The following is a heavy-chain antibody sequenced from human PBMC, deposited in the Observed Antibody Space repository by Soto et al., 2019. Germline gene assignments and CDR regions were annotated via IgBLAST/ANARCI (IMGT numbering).Heavy chain of an antibody. CDR2: ISSSGSTI. Sequence: GGSLRLSCAASGFTFSSYEMNWVRQAPGKGLEWVSYISSSGSTIYYADSVKGRFTISRDNAKNSLYLQMNGLRAEDTAVYYCARDGTSYYDFWSGSSTYYYYYGMDVWGQGTTVTVSS. CDR1: GFTFSSYE. CDR3: ARDGTSYYDFWSGSSTYYYYYGMDV. J-gene: IGHJ6*02. V-gene: IGHV3-48*03. D-gene: IGHD3-3*01.